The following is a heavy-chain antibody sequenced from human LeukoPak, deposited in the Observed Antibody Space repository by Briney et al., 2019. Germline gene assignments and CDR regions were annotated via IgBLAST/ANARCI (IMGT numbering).Heavy chain of an antibody. CDR3: ARSLYPSGSFFDY. V-gene: IGHV3-7*01. CDR1: XFTXXXYW. Sequence: XAAXXFTXXXYWMSWVRQAPGKGLEGVADIKQDGSEKYYVDSVKGRFTISRDNAKNSLYLQMNSLRAEDTAVYYCARSLYPSGSFFDYWGQGTLVTVSS. J-gene: IGHJ4*02. CDR2: IKQDGSEK. D-gene: IGHD6-13*01.